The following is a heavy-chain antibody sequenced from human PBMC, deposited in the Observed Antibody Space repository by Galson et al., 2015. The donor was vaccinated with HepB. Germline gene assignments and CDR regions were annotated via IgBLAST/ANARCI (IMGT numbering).Heavy chain of an antibody. J-gene: IGHJ4*02. CDR2: TWYDGTDE. V-gene: IGHV3-33*06. D-gene: IGHD3-10*02. CDR1: GFNFGSYG. CDR3: VKDRGMGSAWHVLEH. Sequence: SLRLSCAASGFNFGSYGMHWVRQAPGKGLEWVAVTWYDGTDEKYAESVKGRFTISRDNSKNTLYLQMNSVRVEDTAVYYCVKDRGMGSAWHVLEHWGQGALVTVSS.